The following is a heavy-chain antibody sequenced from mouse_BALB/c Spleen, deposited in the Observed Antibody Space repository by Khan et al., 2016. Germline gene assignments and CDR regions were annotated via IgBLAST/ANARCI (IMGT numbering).Heavy chain of an antibody. CDR3: ARGGGNSDY. J-gene: IGHJ2*01. CDR2: IYPGSDNT. Sequence: QVQLKQSGAELARPGASVKLSCKASGYTFTDYYINWVKQRTGQGLEWIGEIYPGSDNTYYNERFKGKVTLTADKSSSTAYMQLSSLTSEDSAVYFCARGGGNSDYWGQGTTLTVSS. CDR1: GYTFTDYY. D-gene: IGHD2-1*01. V-gene: IGHV1-76*01.